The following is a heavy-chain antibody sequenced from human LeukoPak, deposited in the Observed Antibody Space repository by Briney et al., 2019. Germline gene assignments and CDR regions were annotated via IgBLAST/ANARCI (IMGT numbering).Heavy chain of an antibody. CDR1: GFTVSSNY. J-gene: IGHJ4*02. D-gene: IGHD1-26*01. Sequence: PGGSLRLSCAASGFTVSSNYMSWVRQAPGKGLEWVSAIYSGGSTYYADSVKGRFTISRDNSKNTLYLQMNSLRAEDTAVYYCARVDGSYALDYWGQGTLVIVSS. CDR2: IYSGGST. CDR3: ARVDGSYALDY. V-gene: IGHV3-53*01.